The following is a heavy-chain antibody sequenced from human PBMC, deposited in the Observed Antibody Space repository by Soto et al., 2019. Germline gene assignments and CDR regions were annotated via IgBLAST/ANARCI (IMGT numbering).Heavy chain of an antibody. D-gene: IGHD3-16*01. Sequence: PGESRKISCKGSGYSFTSYWISWVRQMPGRGLEWMGRIDPSDSYTNYSPSFQGHVTISADKSISTAYLQWSSLKASDTAMYYCASSHLGRSGEYFDYWGQGTLVTVSS. CDR1: GYSFTSYW. CDR2: IDPSDSYT. V-gene: IGHV5-10-1*01. CDR3: ASSHLGRSGEYFDY. J-gene: IGHJ4*02.